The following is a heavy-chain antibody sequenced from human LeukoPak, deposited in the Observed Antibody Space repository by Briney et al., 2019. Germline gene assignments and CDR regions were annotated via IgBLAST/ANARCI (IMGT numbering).Heavy chain of an antibody. CDR2: IGTAGDT. J-gene: IGHJ3*02. V-gene: IGHV3-13*04. CDR3: ARGRGWGTFDI. Sequence: GGSLRLSCAASGVTLSSYDMHWVRPGTGKGLEWVSAIGTAGDTYYPGSVKGRFTTSRENAKNSLYLQMNSLRVGDTAVYYCARGRGWGTFDIWGQGTMVTVSS. D-gene: IGHD3-10*01. CDR1: GVTLSSYD.